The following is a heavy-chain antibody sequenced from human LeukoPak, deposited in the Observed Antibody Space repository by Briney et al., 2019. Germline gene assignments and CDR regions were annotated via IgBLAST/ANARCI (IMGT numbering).Heavy chain of an antibody. D-gene: IGHD7-27*01. Sequence: SETLSLTCTVSGGSISSYYWNWIRQPPGKGLEWIGYIYHTGSTSYSPSLKSRVTISADTSQNQFSLKLSSVTAADTAVYYCASRKLGNDYWGQGTLVTVSS. V-gene: IGHV4-59*01. J-gene: IGHJ4*02. CDR3: ASRKLGNDY. CDR1: GGSISSYY. CDR2: IYHTGST.